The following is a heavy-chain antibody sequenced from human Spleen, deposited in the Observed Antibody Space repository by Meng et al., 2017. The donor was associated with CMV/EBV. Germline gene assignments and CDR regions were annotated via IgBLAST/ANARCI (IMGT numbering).Heavy chain of an antibody. Sequence: GGSLRLSCAASGFIFDDYAMHWVRQAPGKGLEWVSGISWNSGSIGYADSVKGRFTISRDNAKNSLYLQMNSLRAEDTAWYYCAKGEQVGVATIWDYYYNYGMDVWGQGTTVTVSS. CDR2: ISWNSGSI. D-gene: IGHD5-12*01. CDR3: AKGEQVGVATIWDYYYNYGMDV. CDR1: GFIFDDYA. J-gene: IGHJ6*02. V-gene: IGHV3-9*01.